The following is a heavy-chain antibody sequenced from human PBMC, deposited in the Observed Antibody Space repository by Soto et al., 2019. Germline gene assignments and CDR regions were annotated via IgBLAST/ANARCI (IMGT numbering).Heavy chain of an antibody. CDR3: ARLAMDDYCYSYAMDV. J-gene: IGHJ6*02. D-gene: IGHD5-18*01. Sequence: GESLXISCKGSGYSFTSYLIGWVRQMPGKGLEWMGIIYPGDSDTRYSPSFQGQVTISADKSISTAYLQWSSLKASDTAMYYCARLAMDDYCYSYAMDVWGQGTTVTVSS. CDR2: IYPGDSDT. CDR1: GYSFTSYL. V-gene: IGHV5-51*01.